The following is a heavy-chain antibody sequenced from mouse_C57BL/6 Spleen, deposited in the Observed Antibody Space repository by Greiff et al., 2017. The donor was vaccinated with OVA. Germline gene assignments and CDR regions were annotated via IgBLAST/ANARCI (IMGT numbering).Heavy chain of an antibody. CDR1: GYTFTSYW. J-gene: IGHJ1*03. D-gene: IGHD1-1*01. Sequence: QVHVKQPGAELVKPGASVKLSCKASGYTFTSYWMHWVKQRPGQGLEWIGMIHPNSGSTNYNEKFKSKATLTVDKSSSTAYMQLSSLTSEDSAVYYGARYYGSSNWYFDVWGTGTTVTVSS. CDR2: IHPNSGST. CDR3: ARYYGSSNWYFDV. V-gene: IGHV1-64*01.